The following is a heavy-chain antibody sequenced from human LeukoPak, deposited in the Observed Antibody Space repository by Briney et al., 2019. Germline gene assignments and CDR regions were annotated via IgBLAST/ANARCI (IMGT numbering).Heavy chain of an antibody. CDR2: MNPKSGNT. J-gene: IGHJ4*02. CDR3: ARDPVWLASFPPDY. D-gene: IGHD6-19*01. Sequence: GASVKVSCKASGYTFKSYDINWVRQATGQGLEWLGWMNPKSGNTGYAQKFQGRLTMTRNTSISTAYMELRSLRSDDTAVYYCARDPVWLASFPPDYWGQGTLVTVSS. V-gene: IGHV1-8*01. CDR1: GYTFKSYD.